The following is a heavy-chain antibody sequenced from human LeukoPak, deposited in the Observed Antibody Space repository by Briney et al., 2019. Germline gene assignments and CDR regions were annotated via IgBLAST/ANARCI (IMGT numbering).Heavy chain of an antibody. CDR2: INHRGST. CDR1: GGSFGGYY. D-gene: IGHD6-19*01. CDR3: ARGQDQWLADY. Sequence: ASETLSLTCAVYGGSFGGYYWNYIRQPPGKGLEWIGEINHRGSTNYNPSLKSRVTISVDTSKNQFSLKLSSVTAADTAVYYCARGQDQWLADYWGQGTLVTVSS. V-gene: IGHV4-34*01. J-gene: IGHJ4*02.